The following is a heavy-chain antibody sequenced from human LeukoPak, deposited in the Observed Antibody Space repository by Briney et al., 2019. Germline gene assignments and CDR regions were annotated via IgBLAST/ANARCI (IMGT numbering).Heavy chain of an antibody. V-gene: IGHV1-24*01. CDR1: GYTFTSYY. CDR3: ATADLVRSVAGPETRFDY. CDR2: FDPEDGET. Sequence: ASVKVSCKASGYTFTSYYMHWVRQAPGKGLEWMGGFDPEDGETIYAQKFQGRVTMTEDTSTDTAYMELSSLRSEDTAVYYCATADLVRSVAGPETRFDYWGQGTLVTVSS. D-gene: IGHD6-19*01. J-gene: IGHJ4*02.